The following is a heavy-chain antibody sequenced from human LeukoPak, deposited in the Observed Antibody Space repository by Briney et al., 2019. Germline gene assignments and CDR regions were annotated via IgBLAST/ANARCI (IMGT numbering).Heavy chain of an antibody. CDR2: IRYDGSNK. J-gene: IGHJ3*02. CDR3: AKESGDYVSGAFDI. Sequence: GGSLRLSCAASGFTFSSYGMHWVHQAPGKGLEWVAFIRYDGSNKYYADSVKGRFTISRDNSKNTLYLQMNSLRAEDTAVYYCAKESGDYVSGAFDIWGQGTMVTVSS. CDR1: GFTFSSYG. V-gene: IGHV3-30*02. D-gene: IGHD4-17*01.